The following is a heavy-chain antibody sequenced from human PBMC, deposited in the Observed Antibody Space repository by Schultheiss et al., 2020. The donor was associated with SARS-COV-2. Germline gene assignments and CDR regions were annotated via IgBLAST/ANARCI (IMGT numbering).Heavy chain of an antibody. D-gene: IGHD7-27*01. V-gene: IGHV4-59*11. CDR3: ARGQTGHMPFDY. Sequence: SETLSLTCTVSGGAISIHSWSWIRQPPGKRLGWTGYMSCSGATNRNPSLKSRVTISVDTSKNQFSLKLSSVTAADTAVYYCARGQTGHMPFDYWGQGILVTVSS. CDR2: MSCSGAT. J-gene: IGHJ4*02. CDR1: GGAISIHS.